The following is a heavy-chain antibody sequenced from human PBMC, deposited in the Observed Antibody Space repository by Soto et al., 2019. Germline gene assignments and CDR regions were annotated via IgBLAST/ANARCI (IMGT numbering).Heavy chain of an antibody. CDR1: GGSISSGGYS. D-gene: IGHD3-22*01. CDR3: ARIEGHYYDSSGEWGC. J-gene: IGHJ4*02. Sequence: SETLSLTCAVSGGSISSGGYSWSWIRQPPGKGLEGIGDIYHSGSTYYNPSHKSRVTISVDKSKNQTSLKLSSVTAADTAGYYCARIEGHYYDSSGEWGCWGQATLVTASS. V-gene: IGHV4-30-2*01. CDR2: IYHSGST.